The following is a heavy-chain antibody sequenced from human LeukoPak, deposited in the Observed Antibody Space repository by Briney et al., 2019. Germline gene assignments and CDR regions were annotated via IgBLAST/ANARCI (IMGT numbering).Heavy chain of an antibody. CDR3: ARGGTGSENDY. CDR1: GFTFSSYW. J-gene: IGHJ4*02. V-gene: IGHV3-74*01. Sequence: GGSLRLSCAASGFTFSSYWMHWARQAPGKGLVWVSRINTDGSSTSYADSVKGRFTISRDDAKNSLFLQMSSLRVEDTALYYCARGGTGSENDYWGQGILVTVS. CDR2: INTDGSST. D-gene: IGHD3-9*01.